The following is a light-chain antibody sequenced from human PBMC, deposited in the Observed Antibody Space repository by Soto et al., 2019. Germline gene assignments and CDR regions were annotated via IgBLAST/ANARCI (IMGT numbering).Light chain of an antibody. CDR3: QQYGSSRLS. CDR1: QSVSSSN. Sequence: EIVLTQSPGTLSLSPGERATLSCRASQSVSSSNLAWYQQKPGQAPRLLIYGASSRATGIPDRFSGSGSGTDFTLTISRLEPADFAVYYCQQYGSSRLSFGGGTKVAIK. CDR2: GAS. V-gene: IGKV3-20*01. J-gene: IGKJ4*01.